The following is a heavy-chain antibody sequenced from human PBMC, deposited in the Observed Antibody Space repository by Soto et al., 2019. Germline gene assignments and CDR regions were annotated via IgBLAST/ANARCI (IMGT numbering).Heavy chain of an antibody. J-gene: IGHJ6*02. CDR1: GFNFESYT. D-gene: IGHD1-1*01. CDR3: ARGAGTGKFYQYAVDV. CDR2: INGDTGKT. Sequence: QIVQSGAEVKKPGASVRISCKSSGFNFESYTIHWLRQAPGHRFEWMGSINGDTGKTPYSRKFRNRVTISRDRAASTAYVEVRSLATDDTAVYFCARGAGTGKFYQYAVDVWGQGTTVIVSS. V-gene: IGHV1-3*01.